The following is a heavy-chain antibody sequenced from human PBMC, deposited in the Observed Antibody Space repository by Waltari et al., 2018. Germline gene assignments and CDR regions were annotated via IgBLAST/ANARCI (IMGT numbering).Heavy chain of an antibody. V-gene: IGHV4-39*01. J-gene: IGHJ4*02. D-gene: IGHD3-10*01. Sequence: QLQLQESGPGLVKPSETLSLTCTVSGCSISSSSYYWGWIRQPPGKGLEWIGSIYYSGSTYYNPSLKSRVTISVDTSKNQFSLKLSSVTAADTAVYYCARILTFMVQSPRRPELGGFDYWGQGTLVTVSS. CDR1: GCSISSSSYY. CDR3: ARILTFMVQSPRRPELGGFDY. CDR2: IYYSGST.